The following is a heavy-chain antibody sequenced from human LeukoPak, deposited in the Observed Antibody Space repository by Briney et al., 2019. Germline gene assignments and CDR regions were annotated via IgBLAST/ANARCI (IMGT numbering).Heavy chain of an antibody. CDR3: ARLTGRPGDSSGILRY. V-gene: IGHV5-51*01. CDR1: GYIFANSW. J-gene: IGHJ4*02. CDR2: IFPGDSDT. D-gene: IGHD3-22*01. Sequence: GESLKISCQGSGYIFANSWIGWVRQMPGKGLEWMGIIFPGDSDTRYSPSFQGQVTISADKSITTAYLQWNSLKASDTAIYYCARLTGRPGDSSGILRYWGQGTLVTVSS.